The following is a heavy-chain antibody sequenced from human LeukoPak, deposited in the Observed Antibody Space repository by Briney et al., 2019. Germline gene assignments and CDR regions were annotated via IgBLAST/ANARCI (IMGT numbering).Heavy chain of an antibody. D-gene: IGHD3-22*01. Sequence: PGRSLRLSCAASGFTFSSYGMHWVRQAPGKGLEWVAVISYDGSNKYYADSVKGRFTISRDNSKNTLYLQMNSLRAEDTAVYYCAKDSSGLGVIYYFDYWGQGTLVTVPS. CDR2: ISYDGSNK. CDR1: GFTFSSYG. J-gene: IGHJ4*02. CDR3: AKDSSGLGVIYYFDY. V-gene: IGHV3-30*18.